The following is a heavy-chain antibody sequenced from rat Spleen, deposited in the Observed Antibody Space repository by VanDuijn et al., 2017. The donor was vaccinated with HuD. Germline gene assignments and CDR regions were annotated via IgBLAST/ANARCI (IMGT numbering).Heavy chain of an antibody. CDR1: GVTFSNSA. V-gene: IGHV5S23*01. D-gene: IGHD1-1*01. CDR3: ARHVSYCPDA. J-gene: IGHJ4*01. CDR2: ISTRGGST. Sequence: EVQLVESGGGLVQPGRSLKLSCAASGVTFSNSAMTWVRQAPTKGLEWVATISTRGGSTYYRDSVKGRFTISRDNAKGTLSLQMNILRSEDTATYYCARHVSYCPDAWGQGASVTVSS.